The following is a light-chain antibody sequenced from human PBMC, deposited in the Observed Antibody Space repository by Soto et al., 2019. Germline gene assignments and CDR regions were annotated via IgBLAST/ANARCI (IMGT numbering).Light chain of an antibody. V-gene: IGKV2-28*01. CDR1: ESLLHSNGNNY. J-gene: IGKJ4*01. CDR3: QHYGTSLT. CDR2: FGS. Sequence: DIVMTQSPLSLSVTPGEPASISCRSSESLLHSNGNNYLDWYFQKPGQSPQLLIYFGSTRASGVPDRFSGSGSGTNFTLTISRLQPEDFAVYYCQHYGTSLTFGGGTTVDIK.